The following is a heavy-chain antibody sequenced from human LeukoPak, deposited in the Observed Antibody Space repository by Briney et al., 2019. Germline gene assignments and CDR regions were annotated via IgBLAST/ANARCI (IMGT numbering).Heavy chain of an antibody. J-gene: IGHJ4*02. D-gene: IGHD3-10*01. CDR1: GGSVTSGTYY. V-gene: IGHV4-61*01. CDR2: IYYTGNA. CDR3: ARRTNYFGSGDY. Sequence: SETLSLTCTVSGGSVTSGTYYWSWLRQPPGKGLEWIGYIYYTGNASYNPSLKSRITMSVDTSRNQFSLRLISVTAADTAVYYCARRTNYFGSGDYWGQGALVTVSS.